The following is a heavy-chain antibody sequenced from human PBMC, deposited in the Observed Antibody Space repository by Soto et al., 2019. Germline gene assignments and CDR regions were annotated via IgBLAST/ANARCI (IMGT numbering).Heavy chain of an antibody. Sequence: GGSLRLSCVASGFTFRNYDIHWVRQAPGKGLERVAVISYDGMNEYYADSVRGRFTISRDNAKSSLYLQMNSLRAEDTALYYCAKSPGYDILTGLDYWGQGTLVTVSS. CDR2: ISYDGMNE. D-gene: IGHD3-9*01. CDR1: GFTFRNYD. CDR3: AKSPGYDILTGLDY. J-gene: IGHJ4*02. V-gene: IGHV3-30-3*02.